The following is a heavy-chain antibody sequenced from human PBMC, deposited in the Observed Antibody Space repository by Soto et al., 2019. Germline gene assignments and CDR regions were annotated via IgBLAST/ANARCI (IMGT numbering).Heavy chain of an antibody. J-gene: IGHJ4*02. Sequence: GGSLRLSCAASGFTVSSNYMSWVRQAPGKGLEWVSRMNSDGSSISYADSVKGRFTISRDNAKNTLYLQMNSLRAEDTAVYYCARGGNPSFLFDYWGQGTLVTVS. CDR2: MNSDGSSI. CDR3: ARGGNPSFLFDY. V-gene: IGHV3-74*01. CDR1: GFTVSSNY. D-gene: IGHD3-10*01.